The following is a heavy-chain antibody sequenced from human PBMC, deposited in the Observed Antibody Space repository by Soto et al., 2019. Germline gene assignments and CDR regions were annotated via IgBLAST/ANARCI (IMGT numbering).Heavy chain of an antibody. J-gene: IGHJ4*02. V-gene: IGHV3-23*01. Sequence: EVHLLDSGGGLVQPGGSLRLSCAASGFTFSNYVMSWVRQAPGKGLEWVSAISGSGDNTYYADSVKGRFTISRDNSKNTLFLQMNSLRAEDTAVYYCAKLPLVLALGFASWGQGTLVPVSS. CDR1: GFTFSNYV. CDR2: ISGSGDNT. CDR3: AKLPLVLALGFAS.